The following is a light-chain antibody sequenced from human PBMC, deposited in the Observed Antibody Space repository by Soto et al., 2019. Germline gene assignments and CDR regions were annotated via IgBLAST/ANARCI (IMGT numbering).Light chain of an antibody. J-gene: IGKJ2*01. V-gene: IGKV1-39*01. CDR1: QSISSY. Sequence: DIQMTQSPSSLSASVGDRVTITCRASQSISSYLNWYQQKPGKAPKLLIYAASSLQSGVPSRFSGSGSGKDFTLTISSLQPEDFPTYYCQQSYSTPPATFGQGTKLEIK. CDR2: AAS. CDR3: QQSYSTPPAT.